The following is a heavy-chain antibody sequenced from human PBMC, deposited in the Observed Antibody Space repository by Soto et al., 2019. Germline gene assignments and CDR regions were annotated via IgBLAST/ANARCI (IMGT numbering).Heavy chain of an antibody. CDR3: ARDWAAREPYYFDY. Sequence: SETLSLTCTVSGGSISSGGYYWSWIRQHPGKGLEWIGYIYYSGSTYYNPSLKSRVTISVDTSKNQFSLKLSSVTAADTAVYYCARDWAAREPYYFDYWGQGTLVTVSS. V-gene: IGHV4-31*03. CDR1: GGSISSGGYY. D-gene: IGHD6-6*01. J-gene: IGHJ4*02. CDR2: IYYSGST.